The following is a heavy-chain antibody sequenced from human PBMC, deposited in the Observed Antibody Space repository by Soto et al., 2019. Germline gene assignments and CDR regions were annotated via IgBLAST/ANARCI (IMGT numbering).Heavy chain of an antibody. CDR2: MNPNSGNT. CDR3: ARGYYDILTGYSGGFDP. CDR1: GYTFTSYD. D-gene: IGHD3-9*01. J-gene: IGHJ5*02. Sequence: GASVKVSCKASGYTFTSYDINWVRQATGQGLEWMGWMNPNSGNTGYAQKFQGRVTMTRNTSISTAYMELSSLRSEDTAVYYCARGYYDILTGYSGGFDPWGQGTLVTVSS. V-gene: IGHV1-8*01.